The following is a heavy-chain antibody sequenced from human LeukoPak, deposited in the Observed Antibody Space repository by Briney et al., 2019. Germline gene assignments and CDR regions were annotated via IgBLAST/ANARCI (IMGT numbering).Heavy chain of an antibody. V-gene: IGHV1-69*06. D-gene: IGHD3-16*02. CDR2: IIPIFGTA. Sequence: GSSVKVSCKASGGTFSSYAISWVRQAPGQGLEWMGGIIPIFGTANYAQKFQGRVTITADKSTSTAYMELSRLRSDDTAVYYCATTTGYYDYVWGSYRVIFDYWGQGTLVTVSS. J-gene: IGHJ4*02. CDR3: ATTTGYYDYVWGSYRVIFDY. CDR1: GGTFSSYA.